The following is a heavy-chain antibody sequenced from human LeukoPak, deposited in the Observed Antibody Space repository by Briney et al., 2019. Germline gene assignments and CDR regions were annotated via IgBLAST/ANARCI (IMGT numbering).Heavy chain of an antibody. CDR2: IYYTGTT. Sequence: SQALSLTCTVSSGSISSGDYYWSWIRQPPGTGLEWIGYIYYTGTTHYNPSLKSRVTISVDTSKNQFSLNLTSVTAADTAVYYCARENKVTFYGMDVWGKGTTVTV. J-gene: IGHJ6*04. D-gene: IGHD2-21*02. V-gene: IGHV4-30-4*08. CDR3: ARENKVTFYGMDV. CDR1: SGSISSGDYY.